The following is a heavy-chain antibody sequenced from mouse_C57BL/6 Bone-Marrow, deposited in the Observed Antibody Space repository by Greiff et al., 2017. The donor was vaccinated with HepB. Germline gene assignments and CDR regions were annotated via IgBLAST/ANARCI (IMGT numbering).Heavy chain of an antibody. CDR3: ARSTTVPHWYFDV. J-gene: IGHJ1*03. Sequence: VQLQQSGPVLVKPGASVKMSCKASGYTFTDYYMNWVKQSHGKSLEWIGVINPYNGGTSYNQKFKGKATLTVDKSSSTAYMELNSLTSEDSAVYYCARSTTVPHWYFDVWGTGTTVTVSS. CDR2: INPYNGGT. V-gene: IGHV1-19*01. CDR1: GYTFTDYY. D-gene: IGHD1-1*01.